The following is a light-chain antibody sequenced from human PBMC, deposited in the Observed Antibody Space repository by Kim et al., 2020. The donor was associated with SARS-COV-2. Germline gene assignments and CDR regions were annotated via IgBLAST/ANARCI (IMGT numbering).Light chain of an antibody. CDR1: SSNIGSNT. J-gene: IGLJ3*02. CDR3: AAWDDSLNAWV. V-gene: IGLV1-44*01. CDR2: SNN. Sequence: QSVLTQPPSASGTPGQRVTISCSGSSSNIGSNTVNWYQQLPGTAPKLLIYSNNQRPSGVPDRFSGSKSGTSASLAISGLQSEDEADYYCAAWDDSLNAWVFSGGTQLTVL.